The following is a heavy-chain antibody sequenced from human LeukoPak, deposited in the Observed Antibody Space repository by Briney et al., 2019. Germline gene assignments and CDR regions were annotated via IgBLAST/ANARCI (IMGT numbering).Heavy chain of an antibody. D-gene: IGHD3-22*01. J-gene: IGHJ4*02. V-gene: IGHV3-53*01. Sequence: GGSLRLSCAASGFTVSSNYMSWVRQAPGKGLEWVSVIYSGGSTYYADSVKGRFTISRDNSKNTLYLQMNSLRAEDTAVYYCARGSTYYDSSGQVPFDYWSQGTLVTVSS. CDR2: IYSGGST. CDR3: ARGSTYYDSSGQVPFDY. CDR1: GFTVSSNY.